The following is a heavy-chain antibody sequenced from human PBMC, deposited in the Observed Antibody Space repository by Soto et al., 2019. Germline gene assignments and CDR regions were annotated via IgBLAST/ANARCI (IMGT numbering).Heavy chain of an antibody. V-gene: IGHV4-61*01. CDR2: IYYSGST. CDR1: GGSVSSGSYY. D-gene: IGHD3-3*01. Sequence: QSQTLSLTCTVSGGSVSSGSYYWSWIRQPPGKGLEWIGYIYYSGSTNYNPSLKSRVTISVDTSKNQFSLKLSSVTAADTAVYYCARTAFWSGYYKAKYYYGMDVWGQGTTVTVSS. J-gene: IGHJ6*02. CDR3: ARTAFWSGYYKAKYYYGMDV.